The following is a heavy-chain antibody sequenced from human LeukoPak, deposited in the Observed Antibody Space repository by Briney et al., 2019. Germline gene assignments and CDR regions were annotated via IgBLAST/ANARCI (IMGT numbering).Heavy chain of an antibody. CDR3: ARQIASAGTAGFDF. V-gene: IGHV4-4*07. CDR2: IYSTGST. J-gene: IGHJ4*02. D-gene: IGHD6-13*01. Sequence: SETLYLTCTVSGGSISSYYWSWIRQPAGKGLEWIGRIYSTGSTNYNPSLKSRVTMSVDTSKNQFSLRLRSVTAADTAVYYCARQIASAGTAGFDFWGQGALVTVSS. CDR1: GGSISSYY.